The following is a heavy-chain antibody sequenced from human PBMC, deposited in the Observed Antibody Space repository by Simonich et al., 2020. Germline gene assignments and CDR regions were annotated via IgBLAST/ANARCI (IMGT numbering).Heavy chain of an antibody. V-gene: IGHV3-74*01. CDR2: INREGSST. CDR1: GFTFSSYW. D-gene: IGHD4-4*01. CDR3: ARDYSNYDAFDI. Sequence: EVQLVESGGGLVQPGGSLRLSCAASGFTFSSYWMHWVRQAPGKGLVGVDSINREGSSTSYADSVKGRFTISRDNAKNTLYLQMNSLRAEDTAVYYCARDYSNYDAFDIWGQGTMVTVSS. J-gene: IGHJ3*02.